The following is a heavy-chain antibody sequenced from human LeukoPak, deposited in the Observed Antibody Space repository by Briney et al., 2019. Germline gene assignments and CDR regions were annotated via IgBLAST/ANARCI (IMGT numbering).Heavy chain of an antibody. V-gene: IGHV4-59*01. CDR3: ARYVNYDFWSGYPNYYYYYMDV. J-gene: IGHJ6*03. Sequence: SETLSLTCTVSGGSISSYYRRWIRQPPGKGLEWIGYIYYSGSTNYTPSLKSRVTISVDTSKNQFSLKLSSVTAADTAVYYCARYVNYDFWSGYPNYYYYYMDVWGKGTTVTVSS. D-gene: IGHD3-3*01. CDR2: IYYSGST. CDR1: GGSISSYY.